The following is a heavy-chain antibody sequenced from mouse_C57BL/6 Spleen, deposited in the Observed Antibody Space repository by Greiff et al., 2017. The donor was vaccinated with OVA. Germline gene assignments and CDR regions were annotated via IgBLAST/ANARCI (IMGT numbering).Heavy chain of an antibody. Sequence: QVQLQQPGAELVMPGASVKLSCKASGYTFTSYWMHWVKQRPGQGLEWIGEIDPSDSYTNYNQKFKGKSTLTGDKSSSTAYMQLSSLTSEDSAVYYCARGESGGFDYWGQGTTLTVSS. CDR1: GYTFTSYW. J-gene: IGHJ2*01. CDR2: IDPSDSYT. CDR3: ARGESGGFDY. V-gene: IGHV1-69*01.